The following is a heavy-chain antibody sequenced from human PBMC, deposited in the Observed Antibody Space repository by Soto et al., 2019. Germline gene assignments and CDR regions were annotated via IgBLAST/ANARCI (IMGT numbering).Heavy chain of an antibody. CDR3: ARDASKDCLGGSGGSCYLDY. J-gene: IGHJ4*02. V-gene: IGHV3-33*01. CDR2: IWYDGNNK. D-gene: IGHD2-15*01. CDR1: GFTFNTYG. Sequence: GVSLRLSCAASGFTFNTYGMHWVRQAPGKGLEWVAIIWYDGNNKFYAVSVKGRFTISRDNSMHTLYLQMNSLRAEDTAVYYCARDASKDCLGGSGGSCYLDYWGQGTQVTVSS.